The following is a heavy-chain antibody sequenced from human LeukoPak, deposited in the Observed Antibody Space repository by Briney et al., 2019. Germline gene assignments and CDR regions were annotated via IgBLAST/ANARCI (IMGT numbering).Heavy chain of an antibody. Sequence: ASVKVSCTASGYTFTNYTINWVRLVPGQGLEWMGWIDTNTGNPTYAQGFTGRFVFSLDTSVTTSYLQISSLTAEDTAVYYCTRGRDTTGYFVYWGQGTLVTISS. J-gene: IGHJ4*02. CDR2: IDTNTGNP. CDR1: GYTFTNYT. CDR3: TRGRDTTGYFVY. V-gene: IGHV7-4-1*02. D-gene: IGHD3-22*01.